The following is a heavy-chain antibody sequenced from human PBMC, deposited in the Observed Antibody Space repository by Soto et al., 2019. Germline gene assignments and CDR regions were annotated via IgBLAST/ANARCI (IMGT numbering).Heavy chain of an antibody. Sequence: EVQLLESGGGLVQPGGSLRLSCAASGFPFSRCAMNWVRQAPGKGLEWVSTISHSDHSTYYADSVKGRFTVSRDNSENTLYVQRHSRRAEDTALYYCAKRGGDSGWGDFDSWGQGTLVTVSS. CDR2: ISHSDHST. D-gene: IGHD6-19*01. J-gene: IGHJ4*02. CDR1: GFPFSRCA. CDR3: AKRGGDSGWGDFDS. V-gene: IGHV3-23*01.